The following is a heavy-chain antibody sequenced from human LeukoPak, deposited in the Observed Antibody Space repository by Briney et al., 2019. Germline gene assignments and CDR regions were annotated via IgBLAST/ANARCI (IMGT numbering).Heavy chain of an antibody. CDR2: INAGNGNT. D-gene: IGHD6-19*01. CDR3: ARRSAVAATPLFLDY. V-gene: IGHV1-3*01. CDR1: GYTFTSYA. Sequence: ASVKVSCKASGYTFTSYAMHWVRQAPGQRLEWMGWINAGNGNTKYSQKFQGRVTITRDTSASTAYMELSSLRSEDTAVYYCARRSAVAATPLFLDYCGQGTLVTVSS. J-gene: IGHJ4*02.